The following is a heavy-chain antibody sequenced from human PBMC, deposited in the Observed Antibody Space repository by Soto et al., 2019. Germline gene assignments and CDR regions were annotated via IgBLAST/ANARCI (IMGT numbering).Heavy chain of an antibody. Sequence: QVQLVHSGAEVKKPGASVKVSCKASGYTFTSYGISWVRQAPGQGLEWMGWISAHNGSKKYAQKLQGRVTMTTDTSTSTAYLELSSLISHDTAVYYCSRETNYFDYWGQAALVSVSS. J-gene: IGHJ4*02. CDR2: ISAHNGSK. V-gene: IGHV1-18*01. CDR3: SRETNYFDY. CDR1: GYTFTSYG.